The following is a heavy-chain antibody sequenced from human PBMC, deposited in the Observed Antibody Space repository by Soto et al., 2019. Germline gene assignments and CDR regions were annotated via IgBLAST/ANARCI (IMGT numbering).Heavy chain of an antibody. D-gene: IGHD1-26*01. Sequence: QVQLVESGGGVVQPGRSLRLSCAASGFTFSSYGMHWVRQAPGKGLEWVAVISDDGSNKYYADSVKGRFTISRDNSKNTLYRQVNSLRAEDTGVYYCAKGAYSGNYLDHWGQGTLVTVSS. J-gene: IGHJ4*02. CDR3: AKGAYSGNYLDH. V-gene: IGHV3-30*18. CDR2: ISDDGSNK. CDR1: GFTFSSYG.